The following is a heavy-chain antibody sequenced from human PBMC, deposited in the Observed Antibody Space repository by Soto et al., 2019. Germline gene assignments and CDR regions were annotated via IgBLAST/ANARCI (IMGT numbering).Heavy chain of an antibody. Sequence: SETVSLTCSVSGGSISSSSYYWGWIRLPPGKGLQWIGTIYYSGSTYYNPSLKSRVTISVDTSKNQFSLKLSSVTAADTAVYYCASSDGGSTIDYWGQGALVTVSS. V-gene: IGHV4-39*01. CDR1: GGSISSSSYY. J-gene: IGHJ4*02. CDR3: ASSDGGSTIDY. CDR2: IYYSGST.